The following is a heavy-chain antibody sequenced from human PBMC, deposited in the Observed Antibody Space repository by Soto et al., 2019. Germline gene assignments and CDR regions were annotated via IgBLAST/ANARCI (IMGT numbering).Heavy chain of an antibody. CDR2: ISGSGGST. Sequence: PGGSLRLSCAASGFTFSRYAMSWVRQAPGKGLGWVSAISGSGGSTYYADSVKGRFTISRDNSKNTLYLQMNSLRAEDTAVYYCAKDRPSPGSSWYVPPNYYYYYMDVWGKGTTVTVSS. D-gene: IGHD6-13*01. CDR1: GFTFSRYA. J-gene: IGHJ6*03. V-gene: IGHV3-23*01. CDR3: AKDRPSPGSSWYVPPNYYYYYMDV.